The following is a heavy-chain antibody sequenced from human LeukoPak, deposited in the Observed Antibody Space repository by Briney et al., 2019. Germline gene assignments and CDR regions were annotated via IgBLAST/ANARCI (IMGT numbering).Heavy chain of an antibody. CDR3: ATGVTRDY. Sequence: GGSLRLSCAASGFTFSSYAMSWVRQAPGKGLEWVSAISGTGSGTYYADSVKGRCTISRDSSKNTLYLQMNSLRAEDTAVYYCATGVTRDYWGQGTLVTVSS. D-gene: IGHD2-21*02. CDR1: GFTFSSYA. CDR2: ISGTGSGT. J-gene: IGHJ4*02. V-gene: IGHV3-23*01.